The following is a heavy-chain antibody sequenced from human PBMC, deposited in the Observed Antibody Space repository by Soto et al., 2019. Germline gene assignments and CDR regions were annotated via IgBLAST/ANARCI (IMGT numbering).Heavy chain of an antibody. J-gene: IGHJ4*02. D-gene: IGHD3-10*01. CDR3: GLSYYYGSGSYYTTFDY. CDR2: ISAYNGNT. V-gene: IGHV1-18*01. Sequence: GASVKVSCKASGYTFTSYGISWVRQAPGQGLEWMGWISAYNGNTNYAQKLQGRVTMTTDTSTSTAYMELRSLRSDDTAVYYCGLSYYYGSGSYYTTFDYWGQGTLVTVSS. CDR1: GYTFTSYG.